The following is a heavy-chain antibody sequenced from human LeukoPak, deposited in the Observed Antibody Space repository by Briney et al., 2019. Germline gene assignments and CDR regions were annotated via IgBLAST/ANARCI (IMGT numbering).Heavy chain of an antibody. J-gene: IGHJ6*03. V-gene: IGHV4-4*07. D-gene: IGHD3-3*01. CDR3: AGDWSSSANYYMDV. CDR1: GGSISSYY. CDR2: IYTSGST. Sequence: SETLSFTCTVSGGSISSYYWSWIRQPAGKGLEWIGCIYTSGSTNYNPSLKSRVTMSVDTSKNQFSLKLSSVTAADTAVYYCAGDWSSSANYYMDVWGKGTTVTVSS.